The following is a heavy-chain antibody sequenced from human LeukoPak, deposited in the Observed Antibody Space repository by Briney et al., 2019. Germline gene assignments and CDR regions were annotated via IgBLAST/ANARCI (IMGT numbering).Heavy chain of an antibody. V-gene: IGHV3-23*01. Sequence: GGSLRLSCAASGLTFSTHAMIWVWVRQAPGKGLEWVSAISGSGGSTYYADSVKGRFTISRDNSKNTLYLQMNSLRAEDTAVYYCAKDEVTLSDYWGQGTLVTVSS. CDR1: GLTFSTHA. CDR3: AKDEVTLSDY. CDR2: ISGSGGST. D-gene: IGHD2-21*02. J-gene: IGHJ4*02.